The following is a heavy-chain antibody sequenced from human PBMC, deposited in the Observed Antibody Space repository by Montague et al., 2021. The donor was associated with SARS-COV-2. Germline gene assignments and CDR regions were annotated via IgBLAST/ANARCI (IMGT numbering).Heavy chain of an antibody. D-gene: IGHD3-9*01. V-gene: IGHV6-1*01. CDR3: ASSGITLTGLDAFDI. J-gene: IGHJ3*02. CDR2: TYYRSKWDS. CDR1: GDSVSSMSVG. Sequence: CAISGDSVSSMSVGWNWIRQSPSKGLDWLGRTYYRSKWDSDYAEXVKGRLVITPDTSKNQVSLQLNSVIPEDTAVYFCASSGITLTGLDAFDIWGQGTMVTVSS.